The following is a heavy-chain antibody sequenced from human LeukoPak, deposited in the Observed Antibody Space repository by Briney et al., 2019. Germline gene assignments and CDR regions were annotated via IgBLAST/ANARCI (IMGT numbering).Heavy chain of an antibody. CDR3: AREKGGSYTLDAFDF. V-gene: IGHV4-59*01. D-gene: IGHD1-26*01. CDR2: IYYSGST. Sequence: SETLSLTCTVSGGSISSYYWSWIRQPPGKGQEWIGDIYYSGSTNYNPSLKSRVTISVDTAKNQFSLKLSSVTAADTAVYYCAREKGGSYTLDAFDFWGQGTMVTVSS. J-gene: IGHJ3*01. CDR1: GGSISSYY.